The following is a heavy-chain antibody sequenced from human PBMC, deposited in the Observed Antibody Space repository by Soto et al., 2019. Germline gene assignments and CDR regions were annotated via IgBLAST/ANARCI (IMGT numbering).Heavy chain of an antibody. CDR2: IHYRRTA. CDR1: GGSISILNYY. Sequence: SDTLSLISPVPGGSISILNYYWSWIRQRPGKWLDWIGTIHYRRTAHYNPSLKSRVTISVDTSTNQLSLNLSSVAAADTAVFYCGRQYFDGSGYSIDNWGQGILVTVS. CDR3: GRQYFDGSGYSIDN. V-gene: IGHV4-39*01. J-gene: IGHJ4*02. D-gene: IGHD3-22*01.